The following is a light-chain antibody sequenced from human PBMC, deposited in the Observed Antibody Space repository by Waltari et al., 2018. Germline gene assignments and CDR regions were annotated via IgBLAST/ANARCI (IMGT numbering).Light chain of an antibody. CDR3: CSHAGSHNYV. J-gene: IGLJ1*01. Sequence: QSALTQPPSASGSPGPSVTIPCTGNSSYVGGYNYVPWYQQHPGKAPKLMISEVTKRPSGVPDRFSGSKSGNTASLTVSGLQADDEADYYCCSHAGSHNYVFGTGTKVTVL. CDR1: SSYVGGYNY. CDR2: EVT. V-gene: IGLV2-8*01.